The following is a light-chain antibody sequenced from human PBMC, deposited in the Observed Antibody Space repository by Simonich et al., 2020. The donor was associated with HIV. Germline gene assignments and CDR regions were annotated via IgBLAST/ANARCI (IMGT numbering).Light chain of an antibody. CDR2: GAS. CDR3: QQYYTYPLT. CDR1: QRISSH. J-gene: IGKJ4*01. Sequence: EIVMTQFPATLSVSPVDRATLSCTAIQRISSHLAWYQQKPCQTPRLLIYGASTRATGIPARFSGSGSGTEFTLTISSLQSEDFAVYYCQQYYTYPLTFGGGTKVEIK. V-gene: IGKV3-15*01.